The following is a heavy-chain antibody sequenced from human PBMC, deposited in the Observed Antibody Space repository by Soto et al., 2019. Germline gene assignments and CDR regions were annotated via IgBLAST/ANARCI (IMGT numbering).Heavy chain of an antibody. V-gene: IGHV1-2*02. CDR3: ARGGGVGVAGSAAFDM. J-gene: IGHJ3*02. CDR1: GYPVTAYY. D-gene: IGHD3-3*01. CDR2: INPATGAA. Sequence: QLHLVQSGAVVKKPGASVTVSCSASGYPVTAYYMHWVRQAPGRGLEWVGGINPATGAAKYTQTCRGRVTMTRDTSTSTVFMELGGLTSEDTAVFYCARGGGVGVAGSAAFDMWGQGTLVTVSS.